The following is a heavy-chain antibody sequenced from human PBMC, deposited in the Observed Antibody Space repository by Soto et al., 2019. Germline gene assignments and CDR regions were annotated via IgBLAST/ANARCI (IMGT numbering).Heavy chain of an antibody. D-gene: IGHD2-2*01. CDR2: IDGDGSRT. J-gene: IGHJ4*02. Sequence: GGSLRLSCAASGFTCSGYWMHWVRQAPGKGLVWVSRIDGDGSRTNYADSVKGRFTISRDNAKNTLYLQMNSLRAEDTAVYYCARETSSFNDYWGQGTLVTVSS. CDR1: GFTCSGYW. CDR3: ARETSSFNDY. V-gene: IGHV3-74*01.